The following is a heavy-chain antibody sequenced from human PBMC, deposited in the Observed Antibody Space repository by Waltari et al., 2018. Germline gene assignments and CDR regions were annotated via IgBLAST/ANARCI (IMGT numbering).Heavy chain of an antibody. CDR3: ARMARKTYSSPVAGRDYYYGMDV. J-gene: IGHJ6*02. CDR2: INSDGSDT. Sequence: EVQLVESGGGLVQPGGSLRLSCAASGFTFSSYWMSWVRQAPGKGLEWVARINSDGSDTSYADSVKGRFTISRDNAKTTVYLQMKSLRVEDTAVYYCARMARKTYSSPVAGRDYYYGMDVWGLGTTVTVSS. V-gene: IGHV3-74*02. D-gene: IGHD6-13*01. CDR1: GFTFSSYW.